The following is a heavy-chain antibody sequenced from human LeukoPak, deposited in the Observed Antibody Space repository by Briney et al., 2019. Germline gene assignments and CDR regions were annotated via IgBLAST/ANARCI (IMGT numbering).Heavy chain of an antibody. V-gene: IGHV1-18*04. CDR1: GYTFTSCG. CDR3: ARSYGSGSYSVD. Sequence: ASGKVCCKGSGYTFTSCGISWGRQAPGPGMELMGWISACNGSRNYAQKLQGRVSITTDTSTSTAYMEQRRLRSDDTAVYYCARSYGSGSYSVDWGQGTLVTVSS. CDR2: ISACNGSR. D-gene: IGHD3-10*01. J-gene: IGHJ4*02.